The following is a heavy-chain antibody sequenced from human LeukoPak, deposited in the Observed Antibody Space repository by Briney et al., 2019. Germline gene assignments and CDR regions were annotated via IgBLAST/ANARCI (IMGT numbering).Heavy chain of an antibody. CDR3: AREGGNSGWNAFDI. J-gene: IGHJ3*02. Sequence: MPSETLSLTCTVSGYSISSGYYWGWIRQPPGKGLEWIGSIYHSGSTYYNPSLKSRVTISVDTSKNQFSLKLSSVTAADTAVYYCAREGGNSGWNAFDIWGQGTMVTVSS. D-gene: IGHD6-19*01. CDR1: GYSISSGYY. V-gene: IGHV4-38-2*02. CDR2: IYHSGST.